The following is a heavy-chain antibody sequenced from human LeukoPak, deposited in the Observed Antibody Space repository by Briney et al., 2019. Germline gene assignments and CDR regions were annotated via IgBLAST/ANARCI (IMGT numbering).Heavy chain of an antibody. J-gene: IGHJ4*02. Sequence: PSETLSLTCTVSGGSISSYYWSWIRQPPGKGLEWIGYIYYSGSTNYNPSLKSRVTISVDTSKNQFSQKLSSVTAADTAVYYCARVKYYYDSSGYSQNFDYWGQGTLVTVSS. D-gene: IGHD3-22*01. CDR2: IYYSGST. V-gene: IGHV4-59*01. CDR3: ARVKYYYDSSGYSQNFDY. CDR1: GGSISSYY.